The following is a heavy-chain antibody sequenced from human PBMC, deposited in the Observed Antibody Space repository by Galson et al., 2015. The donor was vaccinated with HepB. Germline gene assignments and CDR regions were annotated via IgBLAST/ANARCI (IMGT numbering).Heavy chain of an antibody. V-gene: IGHV3-23*01. CDR3: AKWALYCSSTSCYIMASSPVFDY. CDR2: ISGSGGST. D-gene: IGHD2-2*02. Sequence: SLRLSCAASGFTFSSYAMSWVRQAPGKGLEWVSAISGSGGSTYYADSVKGRFTISRDNSKNTLYLQMNSLRAEDTAVYYCAKWALYCSSTSCYIMASSPVFDYWGQGTLVTVSS. CDR1: GFTFSSYA. J-gene: IGHJ4*02.